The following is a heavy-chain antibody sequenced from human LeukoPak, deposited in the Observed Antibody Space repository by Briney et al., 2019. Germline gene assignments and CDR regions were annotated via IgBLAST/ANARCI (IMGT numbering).Heavy chain of an antibody. CDR2: IIPILGIA. CDR3: AAERYGGISDCCNLEI. J-gene: IGHJ3*02. D-gene: IGHD4-23*01. V-gene: IGHV1-69*04. CDR1: GGTFSSYA. Sequence: ASVKVSCKASGGTFSSYAISWVRQAPGQGLEWMGRIIPILGIANYAQKFQGRVTITADKSTSTAYMELSSLRSEDTAVYYCAAERYGGISDCCNLEIWGQGTMVTVSS.